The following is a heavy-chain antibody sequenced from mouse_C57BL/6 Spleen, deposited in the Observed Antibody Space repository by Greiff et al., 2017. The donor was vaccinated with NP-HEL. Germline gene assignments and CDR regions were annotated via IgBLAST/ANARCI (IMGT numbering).Heavy chain of an antibody. CDR3: TRDRRDIAMDY. D-gene: IGHD3-3*01. V-gene: IGHV5-9-1*02. Sequence: EVHLVESGEGLVKPGGSLKLSCAASGFTFSSYAMSWVRQTPEKRLEWVAYISSGGDYIYYADTVKGRFTISRDNARNTLYLQMSSLKSEDTAMYYCTRDRRDIAMDYWGQGTSVTVSS. J-gene: IGHJ4*01. CDR1: GFTFSSYA. CDR2: ISSGGDYI.